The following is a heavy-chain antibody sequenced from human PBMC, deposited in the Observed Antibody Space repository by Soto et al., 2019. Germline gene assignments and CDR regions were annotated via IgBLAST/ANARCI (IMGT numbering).Heavy chain of an antibody. CDR2: VSPGNANA. Sequence: QVQVVQSRAEVKKPGASVKVSCKTSGYTFTDYDINWVRQATGQGLEWMRWVSPGNANAGHAPQFQGRVSMTSDTSISTVYMELNSLTSEDTAVYFCEGNAGFWGQGTKITVSS. V-gene: IGHV1-8*01. CDR1: GYTFTDYD. CDR3: EGNAGF. D-gene: IGHD1-1*01. J-gene: IGHJ4*02.